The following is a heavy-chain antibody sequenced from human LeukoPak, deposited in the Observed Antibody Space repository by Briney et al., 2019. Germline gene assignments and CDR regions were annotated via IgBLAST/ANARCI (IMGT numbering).Heavy chain of an antibody. D-gene: IGHD4-17*01. CDR3: ARGVSGDYGDYVPRG. CDR1: RYTFTSYD. Sequence: GASVKVSCKASRYTFTSYDINWVRQATGQGLEWMGWMNPNSGNTGYAQKFQGRVTMTRNTSISSAYMELSSLRSEDTAVYYCARGVSGDYGDYVPRGWGQGTLVTVSS. V-gene: IGHV1-8*01. J-gene: IGHJ4*02. CDR2: MNPNSGNT.